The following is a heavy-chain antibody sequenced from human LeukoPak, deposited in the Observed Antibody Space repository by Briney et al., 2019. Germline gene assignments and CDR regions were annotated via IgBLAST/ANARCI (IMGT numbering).Heavy chain of an antibody. J-gene: IGHJ3*02. CDR2: ISAYNGNA. Sequence: GASVKVSCKASGGTFSSYAISWVRQAPGQGLEWMGWISAYNGNANYAQKLQGRVTMTTDTSTSTAYMELRSLRSDDTAVYYCARGDYSTAEAFDIWGQGTMVTVSS. V-gene: IGHV1-18*04. D-gene: IGHD4-11*01. CDR3: ARGDYSTAEAFDI. CDR1: GGTFSSYA.